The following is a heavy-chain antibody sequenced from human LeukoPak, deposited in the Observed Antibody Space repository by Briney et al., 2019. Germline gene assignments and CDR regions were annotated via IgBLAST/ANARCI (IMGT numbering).Heavy chain of an antibody. J-gene: IGHJ5*02. CDR1: GGSISRGGYY. D-gene: IGHD1-26*01. V-gene: IGHV4-31*03. CDR2: IYYSGST. CDR3: ARGGKVWFDP. Sequence: PSETLSLTCTVSGGSISRGGYYWSWIRQRPGKGLEWIGYIYYSGSTYYNPSLKSRVTISVDTSKNQFSLKLSSVTAADTAVYYCARGGKVWFDPWGQGTLVTVSS.